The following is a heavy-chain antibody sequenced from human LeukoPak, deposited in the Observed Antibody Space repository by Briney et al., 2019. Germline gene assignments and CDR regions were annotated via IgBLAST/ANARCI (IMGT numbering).Heavy chain of an antibody. V-gene: IGHV4-59*08. D-gene: IGHD5-18*01. CDR2: IYYSGSI. J-gene: IGHJ4*02. CDR1: GVSMSSYY. CDR3: ARHMHSYGYFDY. Sequence: SETLCLTCTVSGVSMSSYYWSWVRQPPGKGLEWIGYIYYSGSINHNPSLKSRVAISLDTSTNQFSLTLSSVTAADTAVYYCARHMHSYGYFDYWGQGSLVTVSS.